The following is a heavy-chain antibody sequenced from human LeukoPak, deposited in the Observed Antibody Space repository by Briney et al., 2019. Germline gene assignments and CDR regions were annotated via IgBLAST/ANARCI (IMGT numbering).Heavy chain of an antibody. D-gene: IGHD6-6*01. CDR3: AKNRIIAARPDYFDY. J-gene: IGHJ4*02. CDR2: ISGSGGST. V-gene: IGHV3-23*01. Sequence: PGGSLRLSCAASGFTSSFYGMSWVRQAPGKGLEWVSGISGSGGSTYYADSVKGRFTISRDNSKKTLYLQMNSLRAEDTAVYYCAKNRIIAARPDYFDYWGQGNLVTVAS. CDR1: GFTSSFYG.